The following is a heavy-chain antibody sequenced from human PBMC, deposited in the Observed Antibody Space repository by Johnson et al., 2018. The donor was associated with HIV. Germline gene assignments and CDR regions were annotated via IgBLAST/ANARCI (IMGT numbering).Heavy chain of an antibody. V-gene: IGHV3-30-3*01. Sequence: QVQVVESGGGVVQPGRSLRLSCAASGFTFSSYAMHWVRQAPGKGLEWVAVISYDGSNKYYADSGKGRFTTTRNNSKNTLYLQMNSLRAEDTAVYYCAKGMSKWSVDDDAFDVWGQGTMVTVSS. D-gene: IGHD2-15*01. CDR3: AKGMSKWSVDDDAFDV. CDR2: ISYDGSNK. J-gene: IGHJ3*01. CDR1: GFTFSSYA.